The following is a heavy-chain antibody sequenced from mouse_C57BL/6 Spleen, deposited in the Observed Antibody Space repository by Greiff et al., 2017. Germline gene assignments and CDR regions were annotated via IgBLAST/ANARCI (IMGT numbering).Heavy chain of an antibody. D-gene: IGHD1-1*01. CDR1: GYAFTNYL. CDR3: ARAYGSSYWYCDV. J-gene: IGHJ1*03. V-gene: IGHV1-54*01. CDR2: INPGSGGT. Sequence: QVQLKESGAELVRPGTSVKVSCKASGYAFTNYLIEWVKQRPGQGLEWIGVINPGSGGTNYNEKFKGKATLTADKSSSTAYMQLSSLTSEDSAVYFCARAYGSSYWYCDVWGTGTTGTVSS.